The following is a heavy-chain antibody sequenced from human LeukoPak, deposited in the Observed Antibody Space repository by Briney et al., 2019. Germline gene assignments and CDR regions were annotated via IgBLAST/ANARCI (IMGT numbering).Heavy chain of an antibody. D-gene: IGHD3-22*01. CDR1: GFTFSSYS. V-gene: IGHV3-21*01. J-gene: IGHJ4*02. CDR3: ARHVVAVGFDY. Sequence: GGSLRLSCAASGFTFSSYSMNWVRQAPGKGLEWVSSISSSSRYKYYADSVKGRFTISRDNAKNSLYLQMNSLGVEDTAVYYCARHVVAVGFDYWGQGTLVTVSS. CDR2: ISSSSRYK.